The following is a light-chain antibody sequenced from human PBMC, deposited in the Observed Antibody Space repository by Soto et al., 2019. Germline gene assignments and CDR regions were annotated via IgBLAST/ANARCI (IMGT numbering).Light chain of an antibody. V-gene: IGKV2-30*02. CDR2: EVS. Sequence: DVVVTQSPLSLPVTLGQPASISCRSSQSLIHSDGRTYLSWFQQRPGQSPRRLIYEVSDRDSGVPDRFSGSGSGTDFTLKISRVEAEDVGVYYCMQGTHWPWTFGQGTKVEIK. CDR3: MQGTHWPWT. CDR1: QSLIHSDGRTY. J-gene: IGKJ1*01.